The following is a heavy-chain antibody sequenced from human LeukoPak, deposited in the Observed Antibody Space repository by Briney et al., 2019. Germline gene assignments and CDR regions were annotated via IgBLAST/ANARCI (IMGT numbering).Heavy chain of an antibody. CDR1: SFTVSSNY. CDR3: AREHPRPSSGAFDI. Sequence: PGGSLRLSCAASSFTVSSNYMSWVRQAPGKGLEWVSVIYSGGSTYYADSVKGRFTISRDKSKNTLYLQMNSLRAEDTAVYYCAREHPRPSSGAFDIWGQGTMVTVSS. CDR2: IYSGGST. D-gene: IGHD1-14*01. V-gene: IGHV3-53*01. J-gene: IGHJ3*02.